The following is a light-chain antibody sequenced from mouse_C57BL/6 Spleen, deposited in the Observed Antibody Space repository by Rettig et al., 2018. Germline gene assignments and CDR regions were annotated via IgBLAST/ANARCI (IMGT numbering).Light chain of an antibody. CDR1: QDINSY. CDR2: RAN. V-gene: IGKV14-111*01. J-gene: IGKJ4*01. CDR3: LQYDDFPIFT. Sequence: DIKMTQSPSSMYASLGERVTITCKASQDINSYLSWFQQKPGKSPKTLIYRANRLVDGVPSRFSGSGSGQDYSLTISSLEYEDMGIYYCLQYDDFPIFTFGSGTKLEIK.